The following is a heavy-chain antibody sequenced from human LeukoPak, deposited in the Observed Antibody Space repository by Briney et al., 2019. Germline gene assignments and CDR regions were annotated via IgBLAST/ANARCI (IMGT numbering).Heavy chain of an antibody. Sequence: PGGSLRLSCAASGFTFSSYWMHWVRQAPGKGLVWVSRINSDGRSTSHADSVKGRFAISRDNAKNTLYLQMNSLRAEDTAVYYCARDSGSGSYSGYWGQGTLVTVSS. V-gene: IGHV3-74*01. CDR1: GFTFSSYW. J-gene: IGHJ4*02. D-gene: IGHD3-10*01. CDR3: ARDSGSGSYSGY. CDR2: INSDGRST.